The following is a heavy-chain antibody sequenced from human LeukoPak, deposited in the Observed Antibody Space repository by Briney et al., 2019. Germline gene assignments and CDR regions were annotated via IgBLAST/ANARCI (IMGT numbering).Heavy chain of an antibody. CDR2: IYYSGTT. V-gene: IGHV4-39*01. CDR3: ARVGSYYNGNFDY. D-gene: IGHD3-10*01. CDR1: GGSISSSSYY. J-gene: IGHJ4*02. Sequence: SETLSLTCTVSGGSISSSSYYWGWIRQPPGKGLEWIGTIYYSGTTYYNPSLKSRVTISVDTSKNQFSLKLTSVTAADTAVYYCARVGSYYNGNFDYGARGTLVTVSS.